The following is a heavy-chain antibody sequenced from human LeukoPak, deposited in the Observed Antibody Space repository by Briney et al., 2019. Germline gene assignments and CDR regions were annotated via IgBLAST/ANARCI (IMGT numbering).Heavy chain of an antibody. V-gene: IGHV3-30-3*02. Sequence: GGSLRLYCAASGFTFSSYAMHWVLQAPGKGLESVAVISYDGINKYYADSVKGRFTISRDNSKNTLYLQMNSLRAEDTAVYYCAKDRYFVVLPAAITGAFDIWGQGTMVTVSS. CDR2: ISYDGINK. D-gene: IGHD2-2*01. J-gene: IGHJ3*02. CDR1: GFTFSSYA. CDR3: AKDRYFVVLPAAITGAFDI.